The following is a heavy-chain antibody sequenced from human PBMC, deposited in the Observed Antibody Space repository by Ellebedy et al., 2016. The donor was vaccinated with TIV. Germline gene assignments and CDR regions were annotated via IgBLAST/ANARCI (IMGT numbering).Heavy chain of an antibody. D-gene: IGHD2-21*01. CDR2: ISYAGSNK. CDR3: ARGGGGPYWYFDL. Sequence: GESLKISXAASGFTFSSYAMHWVRQAPGKGLEWVALISYAGSNKYYADSVKGRFTISRDNSKNTLYLQMNSLRAGDTAVYYCARGGGGPYWYFDLWGRGTLVTVSS. J-gene: IGHJ2*01. CDR1: GFTFSSYA. V-gene: IGHV3-30-3*01.